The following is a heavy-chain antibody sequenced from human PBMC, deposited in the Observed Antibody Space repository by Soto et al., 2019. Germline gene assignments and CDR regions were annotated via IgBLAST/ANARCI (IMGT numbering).Heavy chain of an antibody. V-gene: IGHV1-69*01. CDR3: ARVPGSYYYDYGMDV. J-gene: IGHJ6*01. Sequence: QVQLVQSGAEVKKPGSSVKVSCKASGGTFSSYAISWVRQAPGQVLEWMGGIIPIFGTANYAQQFQGRVTMTADETTSTTYIELRSLRSEDTALYYCARVPGSYYYDYGMDVWGQGTTVTVSS. D-gene: IGHD3-10*01. CDR1: GGTFSSYA. CDR2: IIPIFGTA.